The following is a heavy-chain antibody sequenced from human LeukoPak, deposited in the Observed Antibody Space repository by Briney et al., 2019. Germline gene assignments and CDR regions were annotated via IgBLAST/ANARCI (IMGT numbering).Heavy chain of an antibody. V-gene: IGHV4-30-4*08. J-gene: IGHJ4*02. Sequence: PPETLSLTCTVSGGSISSGDYYWSWIRQPPGKGLEWIGYIYYSGSTYYNPSLKSRVTISVDTSKNQFSLKLSSVTAADTAVYYCARDNNSSSWFYWGQGTLVTVSS. CDR1: GGSISSGDYY. CDR3: ARDNNSSSWFY. CDR2: IYYSGST. D-gene: IGHD6-13*01.